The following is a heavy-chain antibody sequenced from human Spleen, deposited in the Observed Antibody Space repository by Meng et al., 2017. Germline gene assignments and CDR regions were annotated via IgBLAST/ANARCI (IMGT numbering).Heavy chain of an antibody. CDR1: GGPITTDRHA. Sequence: QLQLQESGSGLVRPSQTLSLTFAVSGGPITTDRHAWGWIRQPPGKGLEWIGSIGHSGITYYTPSLKSRVTVSIDTSKSQFSLKLTSVTAADTAVYYCVRSSGWVRTGFDPWGQGTLVHRLL. J-gene: IGHJ5*02. CDR3: VRSSGWVRTGFDP. D-gene: IGHD6-19*01. CDR2: IGHSGIT. V-gene: IGHV4-30-2*03.